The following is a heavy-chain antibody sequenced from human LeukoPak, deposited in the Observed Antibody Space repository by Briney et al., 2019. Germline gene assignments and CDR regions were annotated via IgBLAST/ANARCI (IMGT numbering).Heavy chain of an antibody. J-gene: IGHJ4*01. CDR2: LSGSGITT. D-gene: IGHD6-19*01. CDR3: AKGIYSSGWSYFDY. CDR1: GFTLSNSA. Sequence: GGSLRLSCAASGFTLSNSAMNWVRQAPGKGLEWVSTLSGSGITTYYADSVTGRFTISRDNSKNTLYLQMNSLRAEDTAVYYCAKGIYSSGWSYFDYWGHGTLVTVSS. V-gene: IGHV3-23*01.